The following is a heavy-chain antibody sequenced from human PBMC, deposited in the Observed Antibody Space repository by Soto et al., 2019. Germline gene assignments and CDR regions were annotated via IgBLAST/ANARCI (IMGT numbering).Heavy chain of an antibody. V-gene: IGHV3-30*18. CDR2: ISYDGSNK. CDR1: GFTFSGYG. Sequence: QVQLVESGGGVVQPGRSLRLSCAASGFTFSGYGIQWVCQAPGKGLEWVAVISYDGSNKYYANSVKGRFTISRDNSKNTLYLQMNSLRAEDTALYSCAKDRGIAAADPMYFDYWGQGTLVTVSS. J-gene: IGHJ4*02. CDR3: AKDRGIAAADPMYFDY. D-gene: IGHD6-13*01.